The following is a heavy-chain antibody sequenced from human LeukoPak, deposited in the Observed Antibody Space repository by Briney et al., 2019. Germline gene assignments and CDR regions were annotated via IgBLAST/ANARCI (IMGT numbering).Heavy chain of an antibody. J-gene: IGHJ6*02. CDR3: ARQTAGISYYYGMDV. V-gene: IGHV4-59*08. D-gene: IGHD6-13*01. CDR1: GGSLSSYY. CDR2: AYDSGST. Sequence: PSETLSLTCTVSGGSLSSYYWSWIRQPPGKGLEWIGYAYDSGSTNYNPSLKSRVTISVDTSKNQFSLRLSSVTAADTAVYYCARQTAGISYYYGMDVWGQGTTVTVSS.